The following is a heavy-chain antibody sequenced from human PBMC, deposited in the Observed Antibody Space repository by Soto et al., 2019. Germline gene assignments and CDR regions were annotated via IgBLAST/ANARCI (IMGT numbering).Heavy chain of an antibody. J-gene: IGHJ4*02. CDR1: GCTFSSYG. D-gene: IGHD3-22*01. CDR2: ISYDGSNK. V-gene: IGHV3-30*18. CDR3: AKDQNYYDSSGYYYAFDY. Sequence: PGGSLRLSCAASGCTFSSYGMHWVRQAPGKGLEWVAVISYDGSNKYYADSVKGRFTISRDNAKNSLYLQMNSLRAEDTALYYCAKDQNYYDSSGYYYAFDYWGQGTLVTVSS.